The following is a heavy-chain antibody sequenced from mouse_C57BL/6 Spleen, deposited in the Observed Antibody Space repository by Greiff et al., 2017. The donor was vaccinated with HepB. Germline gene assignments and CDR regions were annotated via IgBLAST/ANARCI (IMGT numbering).Heavy chain of an antibody. D-gene: IGHD4-1*01. Sequence: VQLQQSGPELVKPGASVKISCKASGYAFSSSWMNWVKQRPGKGLEWIGRIYPGDGDTNYNGKFKGKATLTADKSSSTAYMQLSSLTSEDSAVYFCARWEVGRPFDVWGTGTTVTVSS. V-gene: IGHV1-82*01. CDR2: IYPGDGDT. J-gene: IGHJ1*03. CDR1: GYAFSSSW. CDR3: ARWEVGRPFDV.